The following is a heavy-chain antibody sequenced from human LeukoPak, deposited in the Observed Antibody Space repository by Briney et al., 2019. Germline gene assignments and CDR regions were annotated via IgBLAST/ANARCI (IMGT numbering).Heavy chain of an antibody. J-gene: IGHJ4*02. CDR1: GGSISSYY. CDR3: ARSREYYDILTGYYREDYFDY. Sequence: SETLSLTCTVSGGSISSYYWSWIRQAPGKGLEWIGYIYYSGSTNYNPSLKSRVTISVDTSKNQFSLKLSSVTAADTAVYYCARSREYYDILTGYYREDYFDYWGQGTLVTVSS. D-gene: IGHD3-9*01. V-gene: IGHV4-59*08. CDR2: IYYSGST.